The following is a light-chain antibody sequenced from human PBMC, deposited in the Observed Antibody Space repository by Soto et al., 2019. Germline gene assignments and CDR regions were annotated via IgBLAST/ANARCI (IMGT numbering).Light chain of an antibody. J-gene: IGKJ1*01. V-gene: IGKV1-5*01. CDR2: DVS. CDR1: QSISRS. Sequence: DIQMTQSPSTLSASVGDRVTITCRASQSISRSLAWYQHQPGKAPKLLIYDVSSLESGVPSRFSGFGSGTEFTLYINSLQPDDFGTDYCQQFYMGWTFGQGTKVDLK. CDR3: QQFYMGWT.